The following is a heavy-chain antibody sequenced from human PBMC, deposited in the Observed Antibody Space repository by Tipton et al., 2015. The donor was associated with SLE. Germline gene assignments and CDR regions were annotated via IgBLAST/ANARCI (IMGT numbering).Heavy chain of an antibody. CDR3: ARDHGGSYYGWFDP. CDR2: IYYSGGI. J-gene: IGHJ5*02. D-gene: IGHD1-26*01. CDR1: GGSISSYY. Sequence: TLSLTCTVSGGSISSYYWSWIRQPPGKGLEWIGYIYYSGGINYNPSLKSRVTISVDTSKNQFSLKVSSVTAADTAVYYCARDHGGSYYGWFDPWGQGTLVTVSS. V-gene: IGHV4-59*12.